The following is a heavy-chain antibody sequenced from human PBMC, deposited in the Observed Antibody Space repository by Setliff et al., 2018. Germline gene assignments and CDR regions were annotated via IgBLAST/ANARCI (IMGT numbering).Heavy chain of an antibody. CDR3: AKDLASWRAYIDY. J-gene: IGHJ4*02. D-gene: IGHD3-3*01. CDR1: GFTFSIYS. Sequence: PGGSLRLSCAASGFTFSIYSMSWVRQAPGKGLEWVALISATGGATYYADSVKGRFTIFRDNSKNSLYLQMNDLRAEDTAVYYCAKDLASWRAYIDYWGQGTLVTVSS. CDR2: ISATGGAT. V-gene: IGHV3-23*01.